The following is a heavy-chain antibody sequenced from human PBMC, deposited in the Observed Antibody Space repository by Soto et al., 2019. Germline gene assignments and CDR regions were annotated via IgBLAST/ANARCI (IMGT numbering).Heavy chain of an antibody. CDR1: GINFNDYW. CDR2: IKEDGSSK. J-gene: IGHJ4*02. D-gene: IGHD1-1*01. CDR3: ASENWYFFEH. Sequence: GGSLRLSCAASGINFNDYWMSWVRQAPGKGLEWVANIKEDGSSKYYVDSVKGRFTISRDNAKNSLYLQMNSLRAEDTALYYYASENWYFFEHWGQGTPVTVAS. V-gene: IGHV3-7*03.